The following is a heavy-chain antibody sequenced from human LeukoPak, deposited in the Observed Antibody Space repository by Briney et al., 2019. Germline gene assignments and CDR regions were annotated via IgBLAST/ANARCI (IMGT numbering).Heavy chain of an antibody. CDR2: ISYDGSNK. J-gene: IGHJ4*02. CDR1: GFTFSSYA. D-gene: IGHD5-12*01. V-gene: IGHV3-30*04. CDR3: ASQATTPRNDY. Sequence: GGSLRLSRAASGFTFSSYAMHWVRQAPGKGLEWVAVISYDGSNKYYADSVKGRFTISRDNSKNTLYLQMNSLRAEDTAVYYCASQATTPRNDYWGQGTLVTVSS.